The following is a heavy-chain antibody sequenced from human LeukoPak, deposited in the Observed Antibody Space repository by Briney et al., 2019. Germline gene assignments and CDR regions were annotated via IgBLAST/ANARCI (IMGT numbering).Heavy chain of an antibody. V-gene: IGHV3-11*06. CDR1: GFTFSDYY. J-gene: IGHJ6*02. Sequence: GGALRLSCAASGFTFSDYYMSWIRQAPGRGLEWVSYISISSSYTNYADSVKGRFTISRDNAKNSLYLRMNSLRAEDTAVYYCARAPHYSNYGPYYYGMDVWGQGTTVTVSS. CDR2: ISISSSYT. D-gene: IGHD4-11*01. CDR3: ARAPHYSNYGPYYYGMDV.